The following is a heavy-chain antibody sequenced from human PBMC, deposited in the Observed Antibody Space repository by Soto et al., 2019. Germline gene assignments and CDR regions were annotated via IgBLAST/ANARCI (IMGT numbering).Heavy chain of an antibody. J-gene: IGHJ5*02. CDR2: ISGSGAGT. D-gene: IGHD3-22*01. CDR3: AKFRDYYTSGYIAFDH. Sequence: PGGSLRLSCAASGFTFSSYAMSWVRQAPGKGLEWVSAISGSGAGTDYADSVKGRFTISRDNSRNTLYLQLNSLRAEDTAVYYCAKFRDYYTSGYIAFDHWGQGTLVTV. CDR1: GFTFSSYA. V-gene: IGHV3-23*01.